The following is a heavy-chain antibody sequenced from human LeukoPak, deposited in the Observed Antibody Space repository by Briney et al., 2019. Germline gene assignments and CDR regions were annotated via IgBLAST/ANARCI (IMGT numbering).Heavy chain of an antibody. Sequence: GGSLRLSCAASGFTVSSNYMSWVRQAPGMGLEWVSVIYSGGSTYYADSVKGRFTISRDNSKNTLYLQMNSLRAEDTAVYYCAKPLLWFGELEYYFDYWGQGTLVTVSS. V-gene: IGHV3-53*01. CDR3: AKPLLWFGELEYYFDY. CDR2: IYSGGST. J-gene: IGHJ4*02. CDR1: GFTVSSNY. D-gene: IGHD3-10*01.